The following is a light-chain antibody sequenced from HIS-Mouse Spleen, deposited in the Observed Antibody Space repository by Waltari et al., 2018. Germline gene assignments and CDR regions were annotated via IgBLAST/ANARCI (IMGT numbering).Light chain of an antibody. CDR2: EDS. Sequence: SYELTQPPSVSVSPGQTARITCSGDAWPKKSANCYQQKSGQAPVLVIYEDSKRPSGIPERFSGSSSGTMATLTISGAQVEDEADYYCYSTDSSGNHRVFGGGTKLTVL. CDR1: AWPKKS. V-gene: IGLV3-10*01. J-gene: IGLJ2*01. CDR3: YSTDSSGNHRV.